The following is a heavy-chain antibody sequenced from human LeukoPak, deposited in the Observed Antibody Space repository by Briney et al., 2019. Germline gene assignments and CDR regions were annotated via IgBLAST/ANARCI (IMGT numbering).Heavy chain of an antibody. CDR3: ARDSTGVDGMDV. D-gene: IGHD2-2*01. CDR1: GGTFSSYA. Sequence: SVKVSCKASGGTFSSYAISRVRQAPRQGLEWMGGIIPIFGTANYAQKFQGRVTITADESTSTAYMELSSLRSEDTAVYYCARDSTGVDGMDVWGQGTTVTVSS. CDR2: IIPIFGTA. V-gene: IGHV1-69*01. J-gene: IGHJ6*02.